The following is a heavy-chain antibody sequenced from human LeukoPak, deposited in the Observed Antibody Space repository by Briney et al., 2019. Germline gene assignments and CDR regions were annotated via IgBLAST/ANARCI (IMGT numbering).Heavy chain of an antibody. V-gene: IGHV4-39*01. D-gene: IGHD2-8*01. CDR2: IYYSGST. Sequence: PSETLSLXCTVSGGSISSSSYYWGWIRQPPEKGLEWIGSIYYSGSTCYNPSLKSRVTISVDTSQNQFSLTLCSVTAADTAGYYCARRDGLYYFDYWGKGTLVTVPS. J-gene: IGHJ4*02. CDR3: ARRDGLYYFDY. CDR1: GGSISSSSYY.